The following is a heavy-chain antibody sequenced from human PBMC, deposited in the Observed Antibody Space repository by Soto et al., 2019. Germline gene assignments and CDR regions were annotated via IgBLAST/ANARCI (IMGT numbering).Heavy chain of an antibody. V-gene: IGHV3-74*01. CDR1: RFSFSEDW. CDR3: ARQYGMDV. CDR2: ITSDGRGT. J-gene: IGHJ6*02. Sequence: EVQLVESGGGLVQPGGSLRLSCVGSRFSFSEDWRHWLRRAPGKGLEWVSRITSDGRGTTYADSVKGRFTISRDNAKNTLYLQMNSLRVEDTALYYCARQYGMDVWGQGTTVTVSS.